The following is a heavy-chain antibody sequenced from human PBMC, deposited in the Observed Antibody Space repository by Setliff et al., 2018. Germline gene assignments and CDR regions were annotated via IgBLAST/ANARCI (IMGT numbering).Heavy chain of an antibody. V-gene: IGHV3-48*01. D-gene: IGHD3-3*01. CDR3: ARENRYNFWSGLDAFDI. CDR1: GFTFSSYS. CDR2: ISSSSSTI. J-gene: IGHJ3*02. Sequence: GSLRLSCAASGFTFSSYSMNWVRQAPGKGLEWVSYISSSSSTIYYADSVKGRFTISRDNAKNSLYLQMNSLRAEDTAVYYCARENRYNFWSGLDAFDIWGQGTMVTVSS.